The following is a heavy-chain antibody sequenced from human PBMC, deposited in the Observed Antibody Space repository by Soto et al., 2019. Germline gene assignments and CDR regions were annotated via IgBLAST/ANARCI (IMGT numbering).Heavy chain of an antibody. CDR2: IYPGDSDT. J-gene: IGHJ5*01. CDR1: GYIFTSYW. Sequence: GQSLKISCKGSGYIFTSYWIGCCLERPGKGLEWMGIIYPGDSDTRYSPSIQGQVTISADKSIITAYLQWSSLTSSDTAMYYCARGCTYYDILTGPDSWGQGTLVTVSS. V-gene: IGHV5-51*01. D-gene: IGHD3-9*01. CDR3: ARGCTYYDILTGPDS.